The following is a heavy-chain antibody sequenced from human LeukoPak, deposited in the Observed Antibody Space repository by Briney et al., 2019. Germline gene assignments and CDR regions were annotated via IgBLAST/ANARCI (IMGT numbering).Heavy chain of an antibody. V-gene: IGHV1-2*02. J-gene: IGHJ3*02. CDR3: ARGIVRLGYCSSTSCVDAFDI. CDR1: GYTFTSYG. Sequence: GASVKVSCKASGYTFTSYGISWVRQAPGQGLEWMGWINPNSGGTNSAQKFQGRVTMTRDTSISTAYMELSRLRSDDTAVYYCARGIVRLGYCSSTSCVDAFDIWGQGTMVTVSS. CDR2: INPNSGGT. D-gene: IGHD2-2*01.